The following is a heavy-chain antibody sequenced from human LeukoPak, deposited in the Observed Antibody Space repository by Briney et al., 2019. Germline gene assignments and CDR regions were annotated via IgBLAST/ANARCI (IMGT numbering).Heavy chain of an antibody. V-gene: IGHV3-23*01. CDR3: AKFGTAGPHFDY. CDR1: GFTFSSYA. J-gene: IGHJ4*02. D-gene: IGHD6-13*01. CDR2: ISGSGGST. Sequence: PGGSLRLSCAASGFTFSSYAMSWVRQAPGKGLEWVSAISGSGGSTYYADSVKGRFTISRDNSKNTLYPQMNSLRAEDTAVYYCAKFGTAGPHFDYWGQGTLVTVSS.